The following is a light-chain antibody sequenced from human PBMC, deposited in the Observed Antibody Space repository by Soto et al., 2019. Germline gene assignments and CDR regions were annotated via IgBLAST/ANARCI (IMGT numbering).Light chain of an antibody. CDR3: QQYYSTPLT. CDR1: QSVLSSSNNKNY. Sequence: DIVMTQSPDSLAVSLGERATINCKSSQSVLSSSNNKNYLAWYQQKPGQPPKLVIHWASTRESGVPDRFGGSGSGTDFPLTISSLQAEDVAVYYCQQYYSTPLTFGGGTKVEIK. CDR2: WAS. V-gene: IGKV4-1*01. J-gene: IGKJ4*01.